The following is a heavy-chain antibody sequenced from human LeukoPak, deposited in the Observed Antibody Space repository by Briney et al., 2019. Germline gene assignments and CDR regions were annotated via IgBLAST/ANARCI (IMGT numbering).Heavy chain of an antibody. CDR2: ISYDQSHK. CDR3: AGVSGSYYGYLDS. J-gene: IGHJ4*02. Sequence: GRSLRLSCAASGFRFSRHSLHWVRQAPGKGLEWVALISYDQSHKYYSDSVKGRFTISRDNSNETVFLQMNTLRPEDTAVYYCAGVSGSYYGYLDSWGQGTLVTVS. V-gene: IGHV3-30*04. D-gene: IGHD1-26*01. CDR1: GFRFSRHS.